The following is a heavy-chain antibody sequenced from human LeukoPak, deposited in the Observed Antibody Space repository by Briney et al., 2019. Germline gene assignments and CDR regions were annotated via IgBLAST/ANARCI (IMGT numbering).Heavy chain of an antibody. CDR3: ARGVSTWYRIDY. CDR1: GFPFSSYS. Sequence: GRSLRLSCVASGFPFSSYSFHWDRQAPGKGLEWVALLSYDGSIKHYADSVKGRFTLSRDNSKSSVYLQMDSLKADDTAVYYCARGVSTWYRIDYWGQGTLVTVSS. J-gene: IGHJ4*02. CDR2: LSYDGSIK. D-gene: IGHD6-13*01. V-gene: IGHV3-30*01.